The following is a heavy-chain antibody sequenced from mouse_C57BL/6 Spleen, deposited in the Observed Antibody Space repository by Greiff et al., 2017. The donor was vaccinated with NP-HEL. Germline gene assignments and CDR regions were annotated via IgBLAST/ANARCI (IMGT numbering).Heavy chain of an antibody. Sequence: EVKVVESGGGLVQPGGSLSLSCAASGFTFTDYYMSWVRQPPGKALEWLGFIRNKANGYTTEYSASVKGRFTISRDNSQSILYLQMNALRAEDSATYYCARFRGLGLDDWGQGTTLTVSS. D-gene: IGHD4-1*01. CDR2: IRNKANGYTT. CDR3: ARFRGLGLDD. J-gene: IGHJ2*01. CDR1: GFTFTDYY. V-gene: IGHV7-3*01.